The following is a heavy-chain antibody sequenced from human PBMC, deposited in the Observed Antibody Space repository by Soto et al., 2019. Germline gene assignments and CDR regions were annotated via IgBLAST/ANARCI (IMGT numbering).Heavy chain of an antibody. D-gene: IGHD3-10*01. J-gene: IGHJ5*02. V-gene: IGHV4-30-4*02. CDR2: IYYSGST. CDR1: GGSISSGDYY. CDR3: ARDYYGSGSYVNWFDP. Sequence: KPSETLSLTCTVSGGSISSGDYYWSWIRQPPGKGLEWIGYIYYSGSTYYNPSLKSRVTISVDTSKNQFSLKLSSVTAADTAVYYCARDYYGSGSYVNWFDPWGQGTLVTVSS.